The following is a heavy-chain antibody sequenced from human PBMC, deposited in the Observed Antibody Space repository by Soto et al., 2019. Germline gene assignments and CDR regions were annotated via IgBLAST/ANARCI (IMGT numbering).Heavy chain of an antibody. CDR3: ARGSFYYGMDV. Sequence: SETLSLTCAVSGGSFSGNYWTWIRQPPGKGLEWIGEFSDRGSTNYNPSLKSRVTISEDMSKSQFSLKLSSVTAADTAVYYCARGSFYYGMDVWGQGTTVTVSS. J-gene: IGHJ6*02. V-gene: IGHV4-34*01. CDR1: GGSFSGNY. CDR2: FSDRGST.